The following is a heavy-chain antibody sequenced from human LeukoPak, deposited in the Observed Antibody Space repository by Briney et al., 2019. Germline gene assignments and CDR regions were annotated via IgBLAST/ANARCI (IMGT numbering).Heavy chain of an antibody. Sequence: SETLFLTCSVSGVSISSYYWSWIRQPAGKGLEWIGRIYIGGSTNYNPSLKSRVTMSVDTSKNQFSLRLSSVTAADTAVYYCARSWLNQPYNWFDPWGQGTLVTVSS. V-gene: IGHV4-4*07. CDR1: GVSISSYY. D-gene: IGHD3-22*01. CDR3: ARSWLNQPYNWFDP. CDR2: IYIGGST. J-gene: IGHJ5*02.